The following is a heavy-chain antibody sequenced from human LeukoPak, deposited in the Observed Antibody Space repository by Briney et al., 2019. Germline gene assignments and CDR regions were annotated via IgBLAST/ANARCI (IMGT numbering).Heavy chain of an antibody. J-gene: IGHJ4*02. CDR1: GFSLSTRGVG. Sequence: SGPTLVKPTQTLTLTRTFSGFSLSTRGVGVGWIRQPPGKALEWLALIYWNDDKRYSPSLQSRLTITKDTSKNQVVLTMTNMDPVDTATYYCAHSPYCSGGSCYSDYWGQGTLVTVSS. D-gene: IGHD2-15*01. V-gene: IGHV2-5*01. CDR2: IYWNDDK. CDR3: AHSPYCSGGSCYSDY.